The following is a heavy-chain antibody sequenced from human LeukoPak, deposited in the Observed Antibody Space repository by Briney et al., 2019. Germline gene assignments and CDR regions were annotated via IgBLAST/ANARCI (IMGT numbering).Heavy chain of an antibody. Sequence: PGGSLRLSCAASGFTFSDYYMSWIRQAPGRGLEWVSYISSSGSTIYYADSVKGRFTISRDNAKNSLYLQMNSLRAEDTAVYYCARGSYCSSTSCYGYYYYMDVWGKGTTVTVSS. V-gene: IGHV3-11*04. D-gene: IGHD2-2*01. CDR3: ARGSYCSSTSCYGYYYYMDV. CDR2: ISSSGSTI. CDR1: GFTFSDYY. J-gene: IGHJ6*03.